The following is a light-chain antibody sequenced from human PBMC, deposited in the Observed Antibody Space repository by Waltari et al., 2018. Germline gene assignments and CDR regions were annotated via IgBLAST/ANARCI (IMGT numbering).Light chain of an antibody. Sequence: DIHMTQSPTTLSASVGDRVTITCRASQGLTGWLAWYQQKPGKAPELLIHKTSRLESGVPSRFSGSGSQTEFTLTISSLQPDDFATYYCQQYASYWTFGQGTKVEMK. CDR3: QQYASYWT. J-gene: IGKJ1*01. CDR1: QGLTGW. CDR2: KTS. V-gene: IGKV1-5*03.